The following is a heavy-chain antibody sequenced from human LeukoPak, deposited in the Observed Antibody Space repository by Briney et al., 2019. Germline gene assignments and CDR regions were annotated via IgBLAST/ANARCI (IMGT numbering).Heavy chain of an antibody. J-gene: IGHJ4*02. CDR3: ARDGGASWEHIDY. V-gene: IGHV1-2*02. CDR2: INPNSGGT. Sequence: ASVKVSCKASGYTFTGYYIHWVRQAPGQGLEWMGWINPNSGGTNYAQKFQGRVTMTRDTSISTVYMELRSLRSDDTAVYYCARDGGASWEHIDYWGQGTLVTVSS. CDR1: GYTFTGYY. D-gene: IGHD1-26*01.